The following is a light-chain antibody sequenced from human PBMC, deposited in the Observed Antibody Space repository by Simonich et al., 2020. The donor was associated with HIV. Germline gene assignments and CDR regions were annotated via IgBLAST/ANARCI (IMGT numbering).Light chain of an antibody. V-gene: IGKV4-1*01. J-gene: IGKJ4*01. CDR3: QQYYSTPLT. CDR2: WAS. Sequence: DIVMTQSPDSLAVSLGERATINCKSSQSVLYSSNNKNYLAWYQQKPGQPPKLLFYWASTRESGVPDRFSGSGSGTDFTLTISILQAEDVALYYCQQYYSTPLTFGGGTKVEI. CDR1: QSVLYSSNNKNY.